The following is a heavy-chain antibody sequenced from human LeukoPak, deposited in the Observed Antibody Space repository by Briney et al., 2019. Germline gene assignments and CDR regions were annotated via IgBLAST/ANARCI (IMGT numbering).Heavy chain of an antibody. CDR1: GGSFSGYY. CDR2: IYSGGDT. V-gene: IGHV3-53*01. Sequence: PSETLSLTCAVYGGSFSGYYWSWVRQAPGKGLEWVSFIYSGGDTHYSDSVKGRFTISRDNSKNTLYLQMNSLRAEDTAIYYCSRRAGEYSHPYDYWGQGTLVTVSS. D-gene: IGHD2-15*01. J-gene: IGHJ4*02. CDR3: SRRAGEYSHPYDY.